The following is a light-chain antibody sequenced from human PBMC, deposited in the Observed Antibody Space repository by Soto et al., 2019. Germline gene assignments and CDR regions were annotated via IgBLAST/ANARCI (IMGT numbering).Light chain of an antibody. CDR2: DAS. J-gene: IGKJ4*01. V-gene: IGKV1-5*01. CDR3: QSSNCDHT. Sequence: DIQMTQSPSTLSAFVGDRVTITCRASQSVNSWLAWYQQRPGKAPKLLIYDASTLESGAPARFSGSGSGKEFTLIISIQQADVVATYYCQSSNCDHTFGGGTKVDIK. CDR1: QSVNSW.